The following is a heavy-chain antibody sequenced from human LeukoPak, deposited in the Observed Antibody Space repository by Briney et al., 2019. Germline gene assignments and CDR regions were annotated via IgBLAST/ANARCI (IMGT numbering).Heavy chain of an antibody. CDR1: GGSISSYY. CDR3: ARDGSVAGPDAFDI. V-gene: IGHV4-4*07. D-gene: IGHD6-19*01. CDR2: IYTSGST. Sequence: SETLSLTCTVSGGSISSYYWSWIRQPPGKGLEWIGRIYTSGSTNYNPSLKSRVTMSVDTSKNQFSLKLSSVTAADTAVYYCARDGSVAGPDAFDIWGQGTMVTVSS. J-gene: IGHJ3*02.